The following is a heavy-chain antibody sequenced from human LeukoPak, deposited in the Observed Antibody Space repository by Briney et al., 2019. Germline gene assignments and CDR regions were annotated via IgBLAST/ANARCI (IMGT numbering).Heavy chain of an antibody. J-gene: IGHJ4*02. CDR2: INWDGGST. CDR3: ARESIRAVAGSFDY. Sequence: GGSLRLSCAASGFTFDDYGMSWVRQAPGKGLEWVSGINWDGGSTGYADSVKGRFTISRDNAKNSLYLQMDSLRAEDTALYYCARESIRAVAGSFDYWGQGTLVTVSS. D-gene: IGHD6-19*01. V-gene: IGHV3-20*04. CDR1: GFTFDDYG.